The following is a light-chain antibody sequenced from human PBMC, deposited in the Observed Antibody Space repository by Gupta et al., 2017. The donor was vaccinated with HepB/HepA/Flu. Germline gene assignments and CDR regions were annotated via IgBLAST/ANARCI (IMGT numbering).Light chain of an antibody. J-gene: IGLJ3*02. CDR2: GNT. CDR1: SSNIGAGYD. CDR3: QSYDSSLSGWV. V-gene: IGLV1-40*01. Sequence: SVLTQPPSVSGAPGQRVTISCTGSSSNIGAGYDVHWYQHLPGTAPKFLIHGNTNRPSGVPDRISGSKSGTSASLAITGLQAEDEADYYCQSYDSSLSGWVFGGGTKLTVL.